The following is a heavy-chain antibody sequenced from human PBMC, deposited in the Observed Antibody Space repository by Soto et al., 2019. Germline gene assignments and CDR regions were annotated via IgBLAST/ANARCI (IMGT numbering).Heavy chain of an antibody. CDR3: VMVDNYVTPTPRHV. CDR2: ISPYTGNT. V-gene: IGHV1-18*01. CDR1: GYIFVNYG. D-gene: IGHD3-16*01. Sequence: QVQLVQSGDEVKKPGASVKVSCKASGYIFVNYGIAWVRQAPGQGLEWTGWISPYTGNTHSATKIQGRLTMTTDTSTSTAYMDMGSLTSDDTAVYYCVMVDNYVTPTPRHVWGQGTTVTFSS. J-gene: IGHJ6*02.